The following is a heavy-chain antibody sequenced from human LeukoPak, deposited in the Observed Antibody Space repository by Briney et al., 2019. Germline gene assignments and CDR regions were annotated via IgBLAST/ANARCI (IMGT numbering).Heavy chain of an antibody. D-gene: IGHD6-13*01. Sequence: GGSLRLSCAASVFTFSSYWMHWVRQAPGKGLVWVSRINSDGSSTSYADSVKGRFTISRDNAKNTLYLQMNSLRAVDTAVYYCARRTVVGTLDYWGQGTLVTVSS. CDR3: ARRTVVGTLDY. V-gene: IGHV3-74*01. CDR2: INSDGSST. J-gene: IGHJ4*02. CDR1: VFTFSSYW.